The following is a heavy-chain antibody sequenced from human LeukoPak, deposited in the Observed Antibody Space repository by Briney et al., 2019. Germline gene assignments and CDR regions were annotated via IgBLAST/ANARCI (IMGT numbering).Heavy chain of an antibody. V-gene: IGHV3-30*02. D-gene: IGHD5-12*01. J-gene: IGHJ4*02. CDR1: GLIFGSYG. CDR3: AKDSAVLGTMVPN. CDR2: IRFDGTNK. Sequence: GGSRRLSCAASGLIFGSYGMHWVRQAPGKGLEWVAFIRFDGTNKYYAESVKGRFTISRDNSKNTLYLQMNSLRPEDTAVYYCAKDSAVLGTMVPNWGQGTVVTVSS.